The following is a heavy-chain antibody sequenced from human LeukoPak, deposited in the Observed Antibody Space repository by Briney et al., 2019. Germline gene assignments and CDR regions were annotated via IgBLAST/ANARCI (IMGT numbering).Heavy chain of an antibody. D-gene: IGHD6-19*01. J-gene: IGHJ5*02. CDR1: GFIFSNYW. CDR3: ATAGKYRFDN. Sequence: GGSLRLSCAASGFIFSNYWMHWVRQAPGEELVWVSRMNTDGSTINYADYVKGRFTISRDNAKNTLYLQMNSLTTEDSAVYYCATAGKYRFDNWGQGILDTVSS. CDR2: MNTDGSTI. V-gene: IGHV3-74*01.